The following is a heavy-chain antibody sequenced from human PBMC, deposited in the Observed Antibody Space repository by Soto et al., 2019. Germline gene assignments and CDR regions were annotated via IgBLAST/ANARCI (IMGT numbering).Heavy chain of an antibody. Sequence: SETLSLTCTVSGGSISSNYWTWIRQPPGKGLEWIGYVYNGGSTNYNPSLKSRVTISEDTSKSQFSLKVNSMTAADTAVYYCARYRREAVAGYTLDNWGQGILVTVSS. CDR1: GGSISSNY. D-gene: IGHD6-13*01. CDR2: VYNGGST. CDR3: ARYRREAVAGYTLDN. V-gene: IGHV4-59*01. J-gene: IGHJ4*02.